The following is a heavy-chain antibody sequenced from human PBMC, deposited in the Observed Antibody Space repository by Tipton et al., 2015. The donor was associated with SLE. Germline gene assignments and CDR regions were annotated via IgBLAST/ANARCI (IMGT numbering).Heavy chain of an antibody. V-gene: IGHV4-34*01. CDR3: ARTGSEQWLVQWYFDL. J-gene: IGHJ2*01. CDR2: INHSGST. CDR1: GGSISSHY. D-gene: IGHD6-19*01. Sequence: GLVKPSETLSLTCTVSGGSISSHYWSWIRQPPGKGLEWIGEINHSGSTNYNPSLKSRVTISVDTSKNQFSLKLSSVTAADTAVYYCARTGSEQWLVQWYFDLWGRGTLVTVSS.